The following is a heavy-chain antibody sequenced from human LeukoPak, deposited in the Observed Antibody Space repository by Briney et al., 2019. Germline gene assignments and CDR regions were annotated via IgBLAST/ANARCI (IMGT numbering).Heavy chain of an antibody. Sequence: ASVKVSCKASGYTFTSYAISWVRQAPGQGLEWMGGIIPIFGTANYAQKFQGRVTITADESTSTAYMELSSLRSEDTAVYYCASAREDGGFDPWGQGTLVTVSS. CDR1: GYTFTSYA. CDR3: ASAREDGGFDP. J-gene: IGHJ5*02. V-gene: IGHV1-69*13. CDR2: IIPIFGTA. D-gene: IGHD4-17*01.